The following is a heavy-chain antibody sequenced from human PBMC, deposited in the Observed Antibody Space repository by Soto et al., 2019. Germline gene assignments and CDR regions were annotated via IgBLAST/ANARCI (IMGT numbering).Heavy chain of an antibody. CDR2: IYYSGST. D-gene: IGHD3-10*01. CDR1: GGSISSGGYY. CDR3: ARDRWYGSGSYYNAYYYYYGMDV. V-gene: IGHV4-31*03. J-gene: IGHJ6*02. Sequence: KPSETLSLTCTVSGGSISSGGYYWSWIRQHPGKGLEWIGYIYYSGSTYYNPSLKSRVTISVDTSKNQFSLKLSSVTAADTAVYYCARDRWYGSGSYYNAYYYYYGMDVWGQGTTVTVSS.